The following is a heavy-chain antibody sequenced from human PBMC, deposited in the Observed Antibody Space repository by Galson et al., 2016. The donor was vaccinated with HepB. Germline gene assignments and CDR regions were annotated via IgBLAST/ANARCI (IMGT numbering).Heavy chain of an antibody. J-gene: IGHJ6*02. Sequence: SLRLSCAASGFTFTSYGMHWVRQAPGKGLEWGAVISYDGSSKYYADSVKGRFTISRDNSKITLYLQMNSLRAEDTAVYYCAKDLWADYDGSGKDTQKYGMDVWGQGTTAIVSS. CDR1: GFTFTSYG. CDR3: AKDLWADYDGSGKDTQKYGMDV. CDR2: ISYDGSSK. D-gene: IGHD3-10*01. V-gene: IGHV3-30*18.